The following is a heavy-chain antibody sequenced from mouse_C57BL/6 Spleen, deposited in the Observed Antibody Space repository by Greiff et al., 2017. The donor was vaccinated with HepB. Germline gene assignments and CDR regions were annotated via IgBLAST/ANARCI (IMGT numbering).Heavy chain of an antibody. J-gene: IGHJ2*01. D-gene: IGHD1-1*01. CDR3: ARDWGYGSSYGYFDY. CDR1: GFTFSSYA. V-gene: IGHV5-4*01. Sequence: EVQRVESGGGLVKPGGSLKLSCAASGFTFSSYAMSWVRQTPEKRLEWVATISDGGSYTYYPDNVKGRFTISRDNAKNNLYLQMSHLKSEDTAMYYCARDWGYGSSYGYFDYWGQGTTLTVSS. CDR2: ISDGGSYT.